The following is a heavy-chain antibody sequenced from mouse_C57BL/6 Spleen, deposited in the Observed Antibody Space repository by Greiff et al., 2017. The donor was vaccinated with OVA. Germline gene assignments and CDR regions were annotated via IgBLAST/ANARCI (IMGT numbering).Heavy chain of an antibody. CDR2: INPNNGGT. CDR3: ARGNWDENAMDY. D-gene: IGHD4-1*01. Sequence: VQLKESGPELVKPGASVKMSCKASGYTFTDYNMHWVKQSHGKSLEWIGYINPNNGGTSYNQKFKGKATLTVNKSSSTAYMELRSLTSEDSAVYYCARGNWDENAMDYWGQGTSVTVSS. V-gene: IGHV1-22*01. CDR1: GYTFTDYN. J-gene: IGHJ4*01.